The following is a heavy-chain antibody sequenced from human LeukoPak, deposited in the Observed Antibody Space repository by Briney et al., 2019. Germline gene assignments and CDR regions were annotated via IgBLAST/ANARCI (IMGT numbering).Heavy chain of an antibody. Sequence: GGSLRLSCAASGFTFSSYGMHWVRQAPGKRLEWVAFIRYDGSNKYYADSVKGRFTISRDNGKNSLYLQMNRLRAEDTAVYYCARPRGCGSSRCNNFDYWGQGTLVTVSS. CDR3: ARPRGCGSSRCNNFDY. J-gene: IGHJ4*02. CDR1: GFTFSSYG. D-gene: IGHD2-2*01. V-gene: IGHV3-30*02. CDR2: IRYDGSNK.